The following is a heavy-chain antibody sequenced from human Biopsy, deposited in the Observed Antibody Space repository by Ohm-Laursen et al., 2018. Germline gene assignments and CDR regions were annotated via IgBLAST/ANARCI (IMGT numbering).Heavy chain of an antibody. Sequence: SSVKVSCKPPGGTFSNYGVNWVRQAPGQGLEWLGENIPILGTGNYAQKFQDRVTVAADTSTSTATMELRSLRSDDTAVYYCATKLTGYFHHWGQGTLVIVSS. CDR3: ATKLTGYFHH. J-gene: IGHJ1*01. V-gene: IGHV1-69*06. D-gene: IGHD3-9*01. CDR2: NIPILGTG. CDR1: GGTFSNYG.